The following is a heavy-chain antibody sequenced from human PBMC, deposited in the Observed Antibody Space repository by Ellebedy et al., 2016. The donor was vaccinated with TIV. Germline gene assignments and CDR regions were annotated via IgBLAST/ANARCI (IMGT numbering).Heavy chain of an antibody. J-gene: IGHJ4*02. CDR3: AREIRAYDS. Sequence: LRLSCVISGDSVSCNSAAWNWIRQSPSRGLEWLGRTYYRSKWYNEYAVSVESRITINSDTSKNQFSLQLSSVTPEDTAIYYCAREIRAYDSWGQGTLVTVSS. CDR1: GDSVSCNSAA. V-gene: IGHV6-1*01. CDR2: TYYRSKWYN.